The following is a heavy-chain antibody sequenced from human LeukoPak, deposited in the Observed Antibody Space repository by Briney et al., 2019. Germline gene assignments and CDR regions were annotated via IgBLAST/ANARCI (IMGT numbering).Heavy chain of an antibody. CDR2: ISYRGTT. Sequence: SETLSLTCTVSGGSITSNSYYWGWIRQPPGKGMEWIGSISYRGTTNYNSSLKSRVTISADTSKNLFSLKVSSVTAADTAVFYCARIDFWSGNTFDYWGRGILVTVSS. J-gene: IGHJ4*02. CDR1: GGSITSNSYY. D-gene: IGHD3-3*01. V-gene: IGHV4-39*01. CDR3: ARIDFWSGNTFDY.